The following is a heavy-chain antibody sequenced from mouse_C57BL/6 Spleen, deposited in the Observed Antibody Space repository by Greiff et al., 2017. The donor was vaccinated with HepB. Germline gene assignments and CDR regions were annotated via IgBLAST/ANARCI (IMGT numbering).Heavy chain of an antibody. D-gene: IGHD3-2*02. Sequence: QVQLKQSGAELVKPGASVKISCKASGYAFSSYWMNWVKQRPGKGLEWIGQIYPGDGDTNYNGKFKGKATLTADKSSSTAYMQLSSLTSEDSAVYFCARGELRLLFAYWGQGTLVTVSA. CDR3: ARGELRLLFAY. J-gene: IGHJ3*01. CDR1: GYAFSSYW. CDR2: IYPGDGDT. V-gene: IGHV1-80*01.